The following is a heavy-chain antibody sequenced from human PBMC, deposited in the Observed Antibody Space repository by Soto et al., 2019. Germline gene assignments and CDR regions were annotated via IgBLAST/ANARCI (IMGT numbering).Heavy chain of an antibody. V-gene: IGHV1-18*01. CDR2: ISPKRRSI. CDR1: GYTFTRNG. CDR3: VKDRDSNSWPSRDV. D-gene: IGHD3-22*01. Sequence: ASVKVSCKTSGYTFTRNGISWVRQAPGQGLEWMGWISPKRRSIKYAQKFQGRVIMTTDTSTSTAFMEVRSLISDDTAVYYCVKDRDSNSWPSRDVWGPGTTVTVSS. J-gene: IGHJ6*02.